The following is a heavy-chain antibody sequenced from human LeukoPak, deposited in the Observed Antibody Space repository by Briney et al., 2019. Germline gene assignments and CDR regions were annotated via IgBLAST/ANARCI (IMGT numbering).Heavy chain of an antibody. CDR2: VSGSAGRT. D-gene: IGHD2-8*02. V-gene: IGHV3-23*01. Sequence: GGSLRLSCAASGFTFSSFAMTWVRQAPGKGLEWVSTVSGSAGRTDYADSVKGRFTISRDNLKNTLYLQMNSLRAEDTAVYYCAKNRGHCVDGVCHNYYYMDVWGRGTTVTVSS. CDR1: GFTFSSFA. J-gene: IGHJ6*03. CDR3: AKNRGHCVDGVCHNYYYMDV.